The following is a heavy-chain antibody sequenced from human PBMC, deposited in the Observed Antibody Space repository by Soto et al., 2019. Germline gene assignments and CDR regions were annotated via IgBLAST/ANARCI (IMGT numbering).Heavy chain of an antibody. CDR3: AKGVLSFHYGMGV. CDR2: ISSTAGKTS. J-gene: IGHJ6*02. D-gene: IGHD3-10*01. V-gene: IGHV3-23*01. CDR1: GFTFNTYP. Sequence: EVKLLQSGGGVVPPGGSLRLSCATSGFTFNTYPMTWVRQAPGKGLEWVSSISSTAGKTSSYADSVKGRFAISRDFSDNTVYLQMDNLRVDDTAVYFCAKGVLSFHYGMGVWGQGTTVTVSS.